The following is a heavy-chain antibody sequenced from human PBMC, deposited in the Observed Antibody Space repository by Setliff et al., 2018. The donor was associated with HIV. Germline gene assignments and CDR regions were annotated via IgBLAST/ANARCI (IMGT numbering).Heavy chain of an antibody. J-gene: IGHJ4*02. CDR2: ISAYNGNT. V-gene: IGHV1-18*01. Sequence: ASVKVSCKASGYTFSSYGISWVRQAPGQGVEWMGWISAYNGNTNYAQKLQGRVTMTTDTSTSTAYMELRSLRSDDTAVYYCAREPAGSGSGSFGFWGQGTLVTVSS. CDR1: GYTFSSYG. D-gene: IGHD3-10*01. CDR3: AREPAGSGSGSFGF.